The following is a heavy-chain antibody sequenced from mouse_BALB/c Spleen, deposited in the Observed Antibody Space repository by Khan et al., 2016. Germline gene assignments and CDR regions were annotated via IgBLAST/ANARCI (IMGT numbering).Heavy chain of an antibody. V-gene: IGHV3-8*02. J-gene: IGHJ3*01. CDR1: GDSITSGY. Sequence: EVQLQESGPSLVKPYQTLSLTCSVTGDSITSGYWNWIRTFPGNKLEYIGYISYSGNTYYNPALKSRISISRDTSKCQHYLQLIPVTTEDTATCHCARSNRNEAWFAYWGQGTLFTVSA. CDR3: ARSNRNEAWFAY. CDR2: ISYSGNT.